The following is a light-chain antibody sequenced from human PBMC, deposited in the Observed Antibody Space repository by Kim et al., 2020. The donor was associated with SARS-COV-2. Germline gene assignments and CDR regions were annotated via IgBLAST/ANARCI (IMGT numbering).Light chain of an antibody. V-gene: IGKV1-9*01. Sequence: IQLTQSPSSLSASVGDRVTITCRASQVFSTYLAWYQQKPGKAPKLLIYGASTLHSGVPARFSGSGSGTDFTLTISSLQPEDFATYYCQQLNSYPLTFGGGTKVDIK. CDR1: QVFSTY. CDR3: QQLNSYPLT. J-gene: IGKJ4*01. CDR2: GAS.